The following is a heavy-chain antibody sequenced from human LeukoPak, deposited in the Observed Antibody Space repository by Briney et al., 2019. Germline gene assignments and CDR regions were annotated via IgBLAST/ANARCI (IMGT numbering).Heavy chain of an antibody. Sequence: GGSLRLSCAASGFTFSSYSMNWVRQAPGKGLEWVSSISSSSSYIYYADSVKGRFTISRDNAKNSLYLQMNSLRAEDTAVYYCARGGDRQLARNNWFDPWGQGTLVTVSS. CDR1: GFTFSSYS. D-gene: IGHD6-6*01. CDR3: ARGGDRQLARNNWFDP. V-gene: IGHV3-21*01. CDR2: ISSSSSYI. J-gene: IGHJ5*02.